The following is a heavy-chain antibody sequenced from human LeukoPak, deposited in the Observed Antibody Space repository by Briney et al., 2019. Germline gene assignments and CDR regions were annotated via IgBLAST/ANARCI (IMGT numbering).Heavy chain of an antibody. CDR1: GYTFTGYY. Sequence: SVKVSCKASGYTFTGYYMHWVRQAPGQGLEWMGGIIPIFGTANYAQKFQGRVTITTDESTSTAYMELSSLRSEDTAVYYCARKLIVATAPDAFDIWGQGTMVTVSS. CDR3: ARKLIVATAPDAFDI. D-gene: IGHD5-12*01. J-gene: IGHJ3*02. V-gene: IGHV1-69*05. CDR2: IIPIFGTA.